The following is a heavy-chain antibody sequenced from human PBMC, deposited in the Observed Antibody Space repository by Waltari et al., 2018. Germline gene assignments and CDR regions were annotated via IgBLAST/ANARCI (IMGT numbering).Heavy chain of an antibody. CDR2: IHYSGNT. V-gene: IGHV4-39*07. J-gene: IGHJ4*02. Sequence: QLQLQESGPRLVRPSETLSLTCTVSGGSISSTTYYWAWIRQTPGKGLEWIGYIHYSGNTYYNPSLRSRVTISVDTSKNQFSLNLRSVTAADTAVYYCARRVVTTGGVDYLGQGTLVTVSS. CDR3: ARRVVTTGGVDY. CDR1: GGSISSTTYY. D-gene: IGHD2-21*02.